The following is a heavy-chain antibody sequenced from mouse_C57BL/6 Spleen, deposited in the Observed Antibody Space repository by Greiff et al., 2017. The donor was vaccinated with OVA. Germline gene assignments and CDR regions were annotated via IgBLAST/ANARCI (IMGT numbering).Heavy chain of an antibody. CDR1: GYAFSSSW. CDR2: IYPGDGDT. Sequence: VQLQQSGPELVKPGASVKISCKASGYAFSSSWMNWVKQRPGKGLEWIGRIYPGDGDTNYNGKFKGKATLTADKSSSTAYMQLSSLPSEDSAVYFCAGHSNPFAYWGQGTLVTVSA. J-gene: IGHJ3*01. CDR3: AGHSNPFAY. D-gene: IGHD2-5*01. V-gene: IGHV1-82*01.